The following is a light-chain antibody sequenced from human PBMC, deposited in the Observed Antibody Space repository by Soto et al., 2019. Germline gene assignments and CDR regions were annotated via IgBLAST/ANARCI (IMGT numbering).Light chain of an antibody. V-gene: IGLV1-40*01. CDR2: GNI. CDR3: QSYDSSLSGVV. Sequence: QPVLTQPPSVSGAPGQRVTISCTGSSSNIGAGYDVHWYQHLPGTAPKLLIFGNINRPSGVPDRFSGSKSGTSASLAITGLQAEDDADYYCQSYDSSLSGVVFGGGTKVTVL. CDR1: SSNIGAGYD. J-gene: IGLJ3*02.